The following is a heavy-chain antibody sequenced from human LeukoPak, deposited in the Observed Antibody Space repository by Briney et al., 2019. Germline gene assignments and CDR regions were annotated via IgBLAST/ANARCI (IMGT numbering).Heavy chain of an antibody. D-gene: IGHD1-26*01. CDR2: MNPNSGNT. J-gene: IGHJ6*02. CDR1: GYTFTSYD. V-gene: IGHV1-8*01. CDR3: ARGWEQVDYYYYGMDV. Sequence: GASVKVSCKASGYTFTSYDINWVRQATGHGLEWMGWMNPNSGNTGYAQKFQGRVTMTRNTSISTAYKELSSLRSEDTAVYYCARGWEQVDYYYYGMDVWGQGTTVTVSS.